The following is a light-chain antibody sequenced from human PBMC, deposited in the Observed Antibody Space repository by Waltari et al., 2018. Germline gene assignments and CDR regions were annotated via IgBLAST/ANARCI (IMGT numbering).Light chain of an antibody. CDR2: HKN. CDR1: SLRSSY. J-gene: IGLJ2*01. CDR3: HSRDASGVAGS. Sequence: SSELTQDPAVSVAMGQTVRNTCQGDSLRSSYASWYQQRPGQAPILVIYHKNNRPSGGPDRFSGSSSHNTGSLTITGAQAEDEASYYCHSRDASGVAGSFGGGTKLTVL. V-gene: IGLV3-19*01.